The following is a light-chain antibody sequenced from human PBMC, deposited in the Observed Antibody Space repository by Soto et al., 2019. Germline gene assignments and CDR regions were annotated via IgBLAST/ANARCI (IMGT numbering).Light chain of an antibody. CDR1: QSVLSSSNNKNY. V-gene: IGKV4-1*01. CDR2: WAS. Sequence: DIVMTQSPDSLAVSLGERATINCKSSQSVLSSSNNKNYLAWYQQKPRQPPKLLIYWASTRESGVPDRFSGSGSGTDFTLTISSLQAEDVAVYYCQQCSPPYTFGQGTKLEIK. CDR3: QQCSPPYT. J-gene: IGKJ2*01.